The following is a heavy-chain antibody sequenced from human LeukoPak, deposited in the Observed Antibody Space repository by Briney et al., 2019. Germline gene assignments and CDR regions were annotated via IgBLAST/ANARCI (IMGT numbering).Heavy chain of an antibody. Sequence: SETLSLTCAVYGGSFSGYYWGWIRQPPGKGLEWIGEINHSGSTNYNPSLKSRVTISVDTSKNQFSLKLSSVTAADTAVYYCARGHSGSNWFDPWGQGTLVTVSS. CDR2: INHSGST. V-gene: IGHV4-34*01. CDR1: GGSFSGYY. CDR3: ARGHSGSNWFDP. D-gene: IGHD1-26*01. J-gene: IGHJ5*02.